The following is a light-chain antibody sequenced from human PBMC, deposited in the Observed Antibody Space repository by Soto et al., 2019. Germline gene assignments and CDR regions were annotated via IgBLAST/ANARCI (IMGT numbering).Light chain of an antibody. J-gene: IGKJ5*01. V-gene: IGKV1-33*01. CDR1: QDINTY. CDR2: DAS. Sequence: DVQMTQSPSSLSASVGDRVTITCQASQDINTYLNWYQQKPGKAPKLLIYDASNLETGVPTRFTGSGSGTHFTFTISSLQPEDIATYFCQQDDFLVTFGQGTRLEIQ. CDR3: QQDDFLVT.